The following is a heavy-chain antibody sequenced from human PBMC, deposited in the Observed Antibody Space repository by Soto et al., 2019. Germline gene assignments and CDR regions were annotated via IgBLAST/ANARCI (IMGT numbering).Heavy chain of an antibody. CDR1: GFTFNSYG. D-gene: IGHD4-17*01. J-gene: IGHJ6*02. CDR2: ISYDGSSK. V-gene: IGHV3-30*18. CDR3: AKDRLDFGEYGTSLSYYFGMDV. Sequence: GGSLRLSCTASGFTFNSYGLHWVRQAPGKGLEWVAVISYDGSSKYYADSVKGRFTISRDNSKNTLYLQTSGLRAEDTAVYYCAKDRLDFGEYGTSLSYYFGMDVWGQGTTVTVSS.